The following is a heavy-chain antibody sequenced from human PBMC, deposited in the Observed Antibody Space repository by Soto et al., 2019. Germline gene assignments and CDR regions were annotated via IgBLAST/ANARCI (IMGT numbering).Heavy chain of an antibody. CDR3: APRKGVTSRWFDP. CDR1: GFTFSSYS. J-gene: IGHJ5*02. V-gene: IGHV3-48*02. Sequence: LRLSCAASGFTFSSYSMNWVRQAPGKGLEWVSYISSSSSTIYYADSVKGRFTISRDNAKNSLYLQMNSLRDEDTAVYYCAPRKGVTSRWFDPWGQGTLVTVSS. D-gene: IGHD4-17*01. CDR2: ISSSSSTI.